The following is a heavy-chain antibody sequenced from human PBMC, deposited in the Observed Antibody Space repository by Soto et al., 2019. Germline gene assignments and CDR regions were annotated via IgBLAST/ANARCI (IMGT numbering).Heavy chain of an antibody. Sequence: ASVKVSCKASGYTFTGYYIHWVRQAPGQGPEWMGWINANNGDTKYSQNFQGRVTITRDTSTSTAYMELSSLRSEDTAVYYCASERVKGSGSPSRYYYGMDVWGQGTTVTVSS. V-gene: IGHV1-2*02. J-gene: IGHJ6*02. CDR1: GYTFTGYY. CDR2: INANNGDT. CDR3: ASERVKGSGSPSRYYYGMDV. D-gene: IGHD3-10*01.